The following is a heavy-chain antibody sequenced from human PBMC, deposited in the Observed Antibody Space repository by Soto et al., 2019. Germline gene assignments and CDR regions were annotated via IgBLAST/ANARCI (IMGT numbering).Heavy chain of an antibody. CDR3: ARELNRYGSGY. D-gene: IGHD3-10*01. J-gene: IGHJ4*02. Sequence: SVKVSCKASGGTFSSYAISWVRQAPGQGLEWMGGIIPMFGTANYAQKFQGRVTMTRDTSTSTVYMELSSLRSEDTAVYYCARELNRYGSGYWGQGTLVTVSS. CDR2: IIPMFGTA. CDR1: GGTFSSYA. V-gene: IGHV1-69*05.